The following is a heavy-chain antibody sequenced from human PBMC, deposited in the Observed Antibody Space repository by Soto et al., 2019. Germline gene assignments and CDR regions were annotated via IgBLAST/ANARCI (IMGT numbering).Heavy chain of an antibody. CDR1: GGSISSYY. Sequence: PSETLSLTCTVSGGSISSYYWSWIRQPAGKGLEWIGRIYTSGSTNYNPPLKSRVTMSVDTSKNQFSLKLSSVTAADTAVYYCARTSYSSSWYSYYYGMDVWGQGTTVTVSS. D-gene: IGHD6-13*01. CDR3: ARTSYSSSWYSYYYGMDV. V-gene: IGHV4-4*07. CDR2: IYTSGST. J-gene: IGHJ6*02.